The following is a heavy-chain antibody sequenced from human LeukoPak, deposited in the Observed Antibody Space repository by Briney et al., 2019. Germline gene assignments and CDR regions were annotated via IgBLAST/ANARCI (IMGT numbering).Heavy chain of an antibody. CDR1: GFAFSTYA. CDR2: ISGSGYST. CDR3: AKDPLVRGLTYDQ. Sequence: GGSLRLSCAASGFAFSTYAMSWVRQAPGKGLEWVSAISGSGYSTYYADSVQGRFTISRDNSRNTLYLEMNSLRAEDTAVYYCAKDPLVRGLTYDQWGQGTLVTVSS. D-gene: IGHD3-10*01. J-gene: IGHJ4*02. V-gene: IGHV3-23*01.